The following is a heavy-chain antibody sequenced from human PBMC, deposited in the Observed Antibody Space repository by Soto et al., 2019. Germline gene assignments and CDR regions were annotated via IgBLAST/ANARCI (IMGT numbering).Heavy chain of an antibody. CDR1: GGTFSSYA. CDR2: IIPIFGTA. V-gene: IGHV1-69*13. Sequence: AAPVKVSCKASGGTFSSYAISWVRQAPGQGLEWMGGIIPIFGTANYAQKFQGRVTITADESTSTAYMELSSLRSEDTAVYYCTTGGYSSSFEPPIYYYGMDVWGQGTTVTVSS. D-gene: IGHD6-6*01. CDR3: TTGGYSSSFEPPIYYYGMDV. J-gene: IGHJ6*02.